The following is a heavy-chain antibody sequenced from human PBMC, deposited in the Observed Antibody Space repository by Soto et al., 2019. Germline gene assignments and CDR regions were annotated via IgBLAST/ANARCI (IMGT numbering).Heavy chain of an antibody. CDR2: INAGNGNT. CDR3: ARGDIVLVPAAMPLFDY. J-gene: IGHJ4*02. Sequence: GASVKVSCKASGYTFTSYAMHWVRQAPGQRLEWMGWINAGNGNTKYSQKFQGRVTITRDTSASTAYMELSSLRSEDTAVYYCARGDIVLVPAAMPLFDYWGQGTLVTVSS. D-gene: IGHD2-2*01. CDR1: GYTFTSYA. V-gene: IGHV1-3*01.